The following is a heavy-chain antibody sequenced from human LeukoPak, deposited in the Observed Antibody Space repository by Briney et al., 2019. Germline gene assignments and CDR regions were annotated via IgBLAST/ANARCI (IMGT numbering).Heavy chain of an antibody. V-gene: IGHV4-34*01. J-gene: IGHJ4*02. CDR2: INHSGST. D-gene: IGHD5-18*01. Sequence: TSKTLSLTCAVYGGSFSGYYWSWIRQPPGKGLEWSGEINHSGSTNYNPSLKRRVTISVDTSKNQFSLKLSSVTAADTAVYYCARGGYSYGLQFDYWGQGTLVTVSS. CDR1: GGSFSGYY. CDR3: ARGGYSYGLQFDY.